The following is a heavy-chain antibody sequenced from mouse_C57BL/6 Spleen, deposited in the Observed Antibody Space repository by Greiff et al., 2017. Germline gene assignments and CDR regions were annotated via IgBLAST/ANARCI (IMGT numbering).Heavy chain of an antibody. CDR2: IYPGDGDT. CDR1: GYAFSSYW. Sequence: ESGAELVKPGASVKISCKASGYAFSSYWMNWVKQRPGKGLEWIGQIYPGDGDTNYNGKFKGKATLTADKSSSTAYMQLSSLTSEDSAVYFCAPGSSYGGFAYWGQGTLVTVSA. V-gene: IGHV1-80*01. CDR3: APGSSYGGFAY. D-gene: IGHD1-1*01. J-gene: IGHJ3*01.